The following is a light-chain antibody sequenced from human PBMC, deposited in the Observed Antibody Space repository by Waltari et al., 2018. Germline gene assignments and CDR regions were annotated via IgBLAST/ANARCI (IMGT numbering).Light chain of an antibody. V-gene: IGKV3-20*01. J-gene: IGKJ3*01. CDR3: QQFGSLPFT. CDR2: DAS. CDR1: QRVSSNY. Sequence: EIVLTQSPGTLSLSPGERAPLSCRASQRVSSNYLAWYQQKPGQAPRLLIYDASSRATGIPDRFSGSGSGTDFTLSISRLEPEDFAVYYCQQFGSLPFTFGPGTKVDIK.